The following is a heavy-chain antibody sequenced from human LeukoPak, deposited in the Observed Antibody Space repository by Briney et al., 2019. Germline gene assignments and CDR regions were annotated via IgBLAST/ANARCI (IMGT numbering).Heavy chain of an antibody. CDR2: IRGGGGIT. V-gene: IGHV3-23*01. CDR1: GFTFSNYA. D-gene: IGHD5-12*01. J-gene: IGHJ4*02. CDR3: AKGPPGMLRGYNGYDYFDY. Sequence: GGSLRLSCAASGFTFSNYAMNWVRQAPGKGLEWVSTIRGGGGITYYADSVKGRFTISRDNSKNTLYLQMNSLRAEDTAVYFCAKGPPGMLRGYNGYDYFDYWGQGTRVTVSS.